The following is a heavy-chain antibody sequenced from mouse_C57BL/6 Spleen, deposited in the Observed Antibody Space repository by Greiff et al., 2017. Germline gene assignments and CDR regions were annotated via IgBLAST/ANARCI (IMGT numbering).Heavy chain of an antibody. D-gene: IGHD3-2*02. V-gene: IGHV1-52*01. CDR3: ARWAQATVDY. Sequence: VQLQQSGAELVRPGSSVTLSCKASGYTFTSYWMHWVKQRPIQGLEWIGNIDPSDSETHYNQKFKDKATLTVDKSSSTAYMQLSSLTSEDSAVYYCARWAQATVDYWGQGTSVTVSS. J-gene: IGHJ4*01. CDR2: IDPSDSET. CDR1: GYTFTSYW.